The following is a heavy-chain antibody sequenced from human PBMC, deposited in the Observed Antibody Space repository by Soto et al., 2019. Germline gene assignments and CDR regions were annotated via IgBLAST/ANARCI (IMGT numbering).Heavy chain of an antibody. D-gene: IGHD5-18*01. J-gene: IGHJ4*02. CDR2: ISYDGSNK. CDR3: ARGWTGIPSWLVSGFDY. Sequence: GGSLRLSCAASGFTFSSYGMHWVRQAPGKGLEWVAMISYDGSNKYYADSVKGRFTISRDNSKNTLYLQMNSLRPEDTAVYYCARGWTGIPSWLVSGFDYWGQGTLVTVSS. V-gene: IGHV3-30*19. CDR1: GFTFSSYG.